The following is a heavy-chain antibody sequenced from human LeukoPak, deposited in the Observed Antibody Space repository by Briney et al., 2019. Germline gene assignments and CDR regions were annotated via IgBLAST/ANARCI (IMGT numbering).Heavy chain of an antibody. J-gene: IGHJ5*02. D-gene: IGHD6-13*01. Sequence: SETLSLTCAVYGGSFSGYYWSWIRQPPGKGLEWIGEINHSGSTNYNPSLKSRVTISVDTSKNQFSLKLSSVTAADTAVYYCARGGGSSSWYRVPLNNWFDPWGQGTLVTVSS. CDR3: ARGGGSSSWYRVPLNNWFDP. V-gene: IGHV4-34*01. CDR1: GGSFSGYY. CDR2: INHSGST.